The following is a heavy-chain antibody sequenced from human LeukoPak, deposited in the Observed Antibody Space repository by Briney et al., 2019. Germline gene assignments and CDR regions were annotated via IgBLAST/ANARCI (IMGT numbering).Heavy chain of an antibody. CDR3: ARGAARMVEMGSIISFHY. CDR1: GFIFTSYS. J-gene: IGHJ4*02. CDR2: ISSSSSTI. D-gene: IGHD5-24*01. Sequence: GGSLRLSCAASGFIFTSYSMNWVRQAPGKGLEWISYISSSSSTIYYADSVRGRFTISRDNAKNSLYLQMNSLRAEDTAVYYCARGAARMVEMGSIISFHYWGQGTLVTVSS. V-gene: IGHV3-48*01.